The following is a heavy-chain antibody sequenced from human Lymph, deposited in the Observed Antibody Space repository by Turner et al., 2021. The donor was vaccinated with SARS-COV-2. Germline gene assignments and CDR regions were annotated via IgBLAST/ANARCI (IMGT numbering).Heavy chain of an antibody. J-gene: IGHJ6*02. D-gene: IGHD6-13*01. CDR2: IYSGGTT. Sequence: VQLVETGGGLIQPGGSLRLSCAASGIIVSRNYMNWVRQAPGKGLEWGSVIYSGGTTYYADSVKGRFTISRDNSKNTLYLQMNSLRVEDTAVYYCARDLGTYGMDVWGQGTTVTVSS. V-gene: IGHV3-53*02. CDR3: ARDLGTYGMDV. CDR1: GIIVSRNY.